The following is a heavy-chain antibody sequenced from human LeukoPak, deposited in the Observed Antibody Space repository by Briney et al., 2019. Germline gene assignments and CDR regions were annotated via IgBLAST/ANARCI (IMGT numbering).Heavy chain of an antibody. CDR3: ARDNHYHIDV. CDR1: GFTFSSYA. Sequence: GGSLRLSCAASGFTFSSYAMSWVRQAPGKGLEWVSDISGSGISTYYADSVKGRFTISRDNSKNSLYLQMNSLRVEDTAVYYCARDNHYHIDVWGKGTTVTISS. J-gene: IGHJ6*03. V-gene: IGHV3-23*01. CDR2: ISGSGIST.